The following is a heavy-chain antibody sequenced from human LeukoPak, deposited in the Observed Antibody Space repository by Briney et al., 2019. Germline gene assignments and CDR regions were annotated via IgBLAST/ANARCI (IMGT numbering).Heavy chain of an antibody. CDR1: GFTLNTYS. J-gene: IGHJ6*03. Sequence: GGSLRLSCAASGFTLNTYSMNWVRQAPGRGLEWVSSISNSGRYTQYADSVKGRFTISRDNAQNALFLHMDSLTAEDRAVYYCARDCKSSSWYNWCYYYMDVWGKGTTVTVSS. D-gene: IGHD6-13*01. CDR3: ARDCKSSSWYNWCYYYMDV. CDR2: ISNSGRYT. V-gene: IGHV3-21*01.